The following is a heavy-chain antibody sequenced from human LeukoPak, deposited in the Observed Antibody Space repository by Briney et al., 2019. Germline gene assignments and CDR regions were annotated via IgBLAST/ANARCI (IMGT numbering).Heavy chain of an antibody. Sequence: GGSLRLSCAASGFTFSTYWMHWVRRAPGKGLVWVSRINTDGYTSYADSVKGRFTISRDNAKNTLYLQMNSLRAEDTAVYYCAREGSGSYYIDYWGQGTLVTVSS. CDR1: GFTFSTYW. D-gene: IGHD1-26*01. J-gene: IGHJ4*02. CDR3: AREGSGSYYIDY. CDR2: INTDGYT. V-gene: IGHV3-74*01.